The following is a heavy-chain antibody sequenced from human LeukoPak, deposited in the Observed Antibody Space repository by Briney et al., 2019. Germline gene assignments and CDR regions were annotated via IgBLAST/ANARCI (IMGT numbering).Heavy chain of an antibody. Sequence: GGSLRLSCAASGFTFSTYNMNWVRQAPGKGLEWVSYISSSSSTIYYADSVKGRFTISRDNAKNSLYLQMNSLRAEDTAVYYCAKDLFRDYYDSTGCDYWGQGTLVTVSS. CDR3: AKDLFRDYYDSTGCDY. CDR2: ISSSSSTI. J-gene: IGHJ4*02. CDR1: GFTFSTYN. V-gene: IGHV3-48*01. D-gene: IGHD3-22*01.